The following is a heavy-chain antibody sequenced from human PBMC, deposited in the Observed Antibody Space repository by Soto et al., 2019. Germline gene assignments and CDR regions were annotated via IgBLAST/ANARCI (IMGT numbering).Heavy chain of an antibody. D-gene: IGHD2-21*02. CDR2: ISAYNGNT. CDR1: GYTFTSYG. V-gene: IGHV1-18*01. J-gene: IGHJ4*02. CDR3: ARDAYCGGDCYRKALAY. Sequence: GASVKVSCKASGYTFTSYGISWVRQAPGQGLEWMGWISAYNGNTNYAQKLQGRVTMTTDTSTSTAYMELRSLRSDDTAVYYCARDAYCGGDCYRKALAYWGQGTLVTVSS.